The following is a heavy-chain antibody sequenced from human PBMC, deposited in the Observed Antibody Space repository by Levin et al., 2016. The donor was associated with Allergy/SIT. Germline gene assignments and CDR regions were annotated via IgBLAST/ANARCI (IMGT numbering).Heavy chain of an antibody. V-gene: IGHV4-31*02. CDR2: IYYSGST. CDR3: ARAPRYYDRSGYFDY. D-gene: IGHD3-22*01. J-gene: IGHJ4*02. Sequence: WIRQPPGKGLEWIGYIYYSGSTYYNPSLKSRVTISVDTSKNQFSLKLSSVTAADTAVYYCARAPRYYDRSGYFDYWGQGTLVTVSS.